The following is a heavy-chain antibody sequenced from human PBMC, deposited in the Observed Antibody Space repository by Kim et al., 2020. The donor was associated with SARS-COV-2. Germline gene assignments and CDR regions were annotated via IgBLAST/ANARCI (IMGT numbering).Heavy chain of an antibody. CDR2: INHSGST. J-gene: IGHJ4*02. Sequence: SETLSLTCAVYGGSFSGYYWSWIRQPPGKGLEWIGEINHSGSTNYNPSLKSRVTISVDTSKNQFSLKLSSVTAADTAVYYCARGLGAAAGYFDYWGQGT. D-gene: IGHD6-13*01. CDR3: ARGLGAAAGYFDY. CDR1: GGSFSGYY. V-gene: IGHV4-34*01.